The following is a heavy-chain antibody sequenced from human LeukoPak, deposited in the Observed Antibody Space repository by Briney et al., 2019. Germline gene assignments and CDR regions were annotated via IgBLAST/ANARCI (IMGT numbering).Heavy chain of an antibody. CDR2: INHSGST. J-gene: IGHJ4*02. CDR3: ARGHYYDSSGYYFDY. Sequence: SETLSLTCAVCGGSFSGYYWSWIRQPPGKGLEWIGEINHSGSTNYNPSLKSRVTISVDTSKNQFSLKLSSVTAADTAVYYCARGHYYDSSGYYFDYWGQGTLVTVSS. CDR1: GGSFSGYY. D-gene: IGHD3-22*01. V-gene: IGHV4-34*01.